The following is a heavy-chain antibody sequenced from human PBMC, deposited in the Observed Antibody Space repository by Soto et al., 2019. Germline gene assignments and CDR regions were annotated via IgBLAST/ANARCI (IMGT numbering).Heavy chain of an antibody. CDR1: GGSISSYY. CDR3: ARGRGYSYGLDP. V-gene: IGHV4-59*08. D-gene: IGHD5-18*01. CDR2: IFYSGST. Sequence: SETLSLTCSVSGGSISSYYWSWIRQPPGKGLEWIGYIFYSGSTNYNPSLKSRVAISLDTSKNQFSLSLSSVTAADTAVYYCARGRGYSYGLDPWGQGTLVTVSS. J-gene: IGHJ5*02.